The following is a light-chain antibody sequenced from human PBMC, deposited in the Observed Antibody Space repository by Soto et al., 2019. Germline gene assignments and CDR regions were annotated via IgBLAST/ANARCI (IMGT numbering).Light chain of an antibody. Sequence: QSVLTQPASVSGSPGQSITISCTGTSSDIGGYHYVSWYQQHPGKAPKLMIYEVTNRPSAVSNRFSGSKSGNTASLTISGLQAEDEADYYCSSYTSSTTRLFGGGTKLTVL. CDR2: EVT. CDR3: SSYTSSTTRL. CDR1: SSDIGGYHY. J-gene: IGLJ3*02. V-gene: IGLV2-14*01.